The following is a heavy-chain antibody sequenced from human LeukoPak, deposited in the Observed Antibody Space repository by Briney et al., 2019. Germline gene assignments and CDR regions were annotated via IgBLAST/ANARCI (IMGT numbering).Heavy chain of an antibody. D-gene: IGHD3-22*01. CDR1: GGSISSYY. CDR3: ARDSYIYDSSGFLIDY. V-gene: IGHV4-4*07. J-gene: IGHJ4*02. CDR2: IYTSGST. Sequence: PAETLSLTCTVSGGSISSYYWSWIRQPAGKVLEWIGRIYTSGSTNYNPSLKSRVTMSVDTSKNQFSLKLSSVTAADTAVYYCARDSYIYDSSGFLIDYWGQGTLVTVAS.